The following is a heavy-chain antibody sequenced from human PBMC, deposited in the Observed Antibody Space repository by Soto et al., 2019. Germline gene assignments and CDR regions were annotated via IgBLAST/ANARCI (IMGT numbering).Heavy chain of an antibody. Sequence: SETLSLTCTVSGGSISRSTYYWGWIRQPPGKGLEWIGSIYYSGSTYYRPSLKSRVTISVDTSKNQFSLKLSSVTAADTAVYYCARQVPAAIRLGGFDPWGQGTLVTVSS. D-gene: IGHD2-2*02. CDR3: ARQVPAAIRLGGFDP. J-gene: IGHJ5*02. CDR2: IYYSGST. V-gene: IGHV4-39*01. CDR1: GGSISRSTYY.